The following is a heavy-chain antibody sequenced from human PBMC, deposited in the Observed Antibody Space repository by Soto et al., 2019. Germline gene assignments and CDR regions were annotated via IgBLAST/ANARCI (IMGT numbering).Heavy chain of an antibody. V-gene: IGHV2-5*02. Sequence: QITLKESGPTLVKPTQTLTLTCTFSGFSLTTRGVGVGWIRQPPGKALEWLALIYWDDDEGYSPSLKSRPTTNKDTSKNQAVLTMTNMDPVDTAIYYCAHRPRGYSYHFDYWRQGTLVTVSS. CDR3: AHRPRGYSYHFDY. CDR2: IYWDDDE. J-gene: IGHJ4*02. D-gene: IGHD5-18*01. CDR1: GFSLTTRGVG.